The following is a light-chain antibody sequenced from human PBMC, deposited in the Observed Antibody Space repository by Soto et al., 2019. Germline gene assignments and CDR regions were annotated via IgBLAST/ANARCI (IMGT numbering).Light chain of an antibody. CDR2: EIS. V-gene: IGLV2-14*01. CDR1: STDVGGNNY. CDR3: SSYRISDFV. Sequence: QSALTQPASVSGSPGQSITISCTGTSTDVGGNNYVSWYQQHPAKAPKLMIYEISNRPSGVSNRFSGYKSCNTASLTSSGLQDEGEDDYLGSSYRISDFVFGDGTKVTVL. J-gene: IGLJ1*01.